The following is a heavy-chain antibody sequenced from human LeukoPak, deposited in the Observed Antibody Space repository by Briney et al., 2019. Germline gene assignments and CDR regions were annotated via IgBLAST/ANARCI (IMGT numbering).Heavy chain of an antibody. D-gene: IGHD3-9*01. V-gene: IGHV4-59*08. CDR2: ISYSGST. J-gene: IGHJ3*02. CDR3: ARQGYDILTGYIDAFDI. Sequence: PSETLSLTCTVSGGSISSYYWSWIRHPPGKGLEWIGYISYSGSTNYNPSLKSRVTISIDPSKNQFSLKLRSVTAADTAIYYCARQGYDILTGYIDAFDIWGQGTMVTVSS. CDR1: GGSISSYY.